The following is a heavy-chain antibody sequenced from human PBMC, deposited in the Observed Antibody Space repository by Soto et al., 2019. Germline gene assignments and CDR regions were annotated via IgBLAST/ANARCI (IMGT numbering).Heavy chain of an antibody. CDR1: GFTFSSYG. D-gene: IGHD3-22*01. V-gene: IGHV3-30*18. CDR2: ISYDGSNK. J-gene: IGHJ6*02. Sequence: HPGWSLRLSCAASGFTFSSYGMHWVRQAPGKGLEWVAVISYDGSNKYYADSVKGRFTISRDNSKNTLYLQMNSLRAEDTAVYYCAKEDITMIYSGMDVWGQGTTVTGSS. CDR3: AKEDITMIYSGMDV.